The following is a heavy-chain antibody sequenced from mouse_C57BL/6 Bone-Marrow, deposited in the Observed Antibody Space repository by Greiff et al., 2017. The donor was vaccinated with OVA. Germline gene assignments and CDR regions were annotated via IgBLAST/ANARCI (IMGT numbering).Heavy chain of an antibody. V-gene: IGHV14-1*01. CDR1: GFNIKDYY. D-gene: IGHD1-1*01. Sequence: VQLQQSGAELVRPGASVKLSCTASGFNIKDYYMHWVKQRPEQGLEWIGRIDPEDGDTEYAPKFQGKATMTADTSSNTAYLQLSSLTSEDTAVYYCTTDYGSSYLYFDVWGTGTTVTVSS. J-gene: IGHJ1*03. CDR3: TTDYGSSYLYFDV. CDR2: IDPEDGDT.